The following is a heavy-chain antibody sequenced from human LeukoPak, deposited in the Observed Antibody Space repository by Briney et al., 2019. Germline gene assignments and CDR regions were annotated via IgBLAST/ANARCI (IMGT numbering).Heavy chain of an antibody. V-gene: IGHV1-2*02. D-gene: IGHD6-19*01. CDR2: MNPNSSGT. CDR3: APRRVAADKGFDY. Sequence: EASVKVSCKASGYTFTDYYMHWMPQAPGQGPEWMGWMNPNSSGTNYAQKFQGRVTMTRDTSITTAYMELSSLRSDDTAVYYCAPRRVAADKGFDYWGQGTLVTVSS. J-gene: IGHJ4*02. CDR1: GYTFTDYY.